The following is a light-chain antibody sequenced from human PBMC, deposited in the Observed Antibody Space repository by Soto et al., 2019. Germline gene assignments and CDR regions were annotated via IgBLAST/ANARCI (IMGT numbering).Light chain of an antibody. Sequence: EIVMTQSPATLSVSPGESATLSCRASQSVSSNLAWYQLKPGQAPRLLTYDASTRATGVPARFSGSGSGTEFTLTISSLQSEDFAVYYCQQYSSWLLTFGGGTKVEIK. CDR3: QQYSSWLLT. V-gene: IGKV3-15*01. CDR1: QSVSSN. J-gene: IGKJ4*01. CDR2: DAS.